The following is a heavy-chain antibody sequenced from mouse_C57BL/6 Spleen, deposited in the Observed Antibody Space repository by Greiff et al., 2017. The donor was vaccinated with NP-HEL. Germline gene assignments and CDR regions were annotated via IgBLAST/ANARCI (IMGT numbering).Heavy chain of an antibody. J-gene: IGHJ4*01. CDR2: IYPSDSET. Sequence: QVQLQQPGAELVRPGSSVKLSCKASGYTFTSYWMDWVKQRPGQGLEWIGNIYPSDSETHYNQKFKDKATLTVDKSSSTAYMQLSSLTSEDSAVYYCARHLRLRYYYAMDYWGQGTSVTVSS. V-gene: IGHV1-61*01. CDR3: ARHLRLRYYYAMDY. CDR1: GYTFTSYW. D-gene: IGHD3-2*02.